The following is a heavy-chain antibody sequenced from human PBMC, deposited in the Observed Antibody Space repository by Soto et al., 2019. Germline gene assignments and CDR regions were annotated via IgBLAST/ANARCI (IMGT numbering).Heavy chain of an antibody. J-gene: IGHJ6*02. CDR1: GFTFSSYG. CDR3: AKDRTPFWWIDVFYAMDV. Sequence: QVQLVESGGGVVQPGRSLRLSCAASGFTFSSYGMHWVSQAPGKGLEWVAVISYDGSNKYYAVSVKGRFTISRDNSKNTLYLQMNSLRAEDTAVFYCAKDRTPFWWIDVFYAMDVWGQGTTVTVSS. V-gene: IGHV3-30*18. D-gene: IGHD3-16*01. CDR2: ISYDGSNK.